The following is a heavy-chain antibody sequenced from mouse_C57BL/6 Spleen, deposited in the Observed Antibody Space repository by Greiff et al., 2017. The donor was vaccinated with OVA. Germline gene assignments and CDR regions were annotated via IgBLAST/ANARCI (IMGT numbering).Heavy chain of an antibody. CDR3: ARDWDRYYFDY. J-gene: IGHJ2*01. CDR1: GYTFTSYG. CDR2: IYPRSGNT. D-gene: IGHD4-1*01. Sequence: VKLQESGAELARPGASVKLSCKASGYTFTSYGISWVKQRTGQGLEWIGEIYPRSGNTYYNEKFKGKATLTADKSSSTAYMELRSLTSEDSAVDFCARDWDRYYFDYWGQGTTLTVSS. V-gene: IGHV1-81*01.